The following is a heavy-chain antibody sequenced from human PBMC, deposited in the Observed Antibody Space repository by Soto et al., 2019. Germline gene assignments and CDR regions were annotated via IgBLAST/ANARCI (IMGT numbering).Heavy chain of an antibody. J-gene: IGHJ6*02. CDR1: GYTFTSYG. Sequence: ASVKVSCKASGYTFTSYGISWVRQAPGQGLEWMGWISAYNGNTNYAQKLQGRVTMTTDTSTSTAYMELRSLRSEDTAVYYCARGSDYGGNPKGSSYYYYGMDVWGQGTTVTVSS. D-gene: IGHD4-17*01. CDR2: ISAYNGNT. V-gene: IGHV1-18*04. CDR3: ARGSDYGGNPKGSSYYYYGMDV.